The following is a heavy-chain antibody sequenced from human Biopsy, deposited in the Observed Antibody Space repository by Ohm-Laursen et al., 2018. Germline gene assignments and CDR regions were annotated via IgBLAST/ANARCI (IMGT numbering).Heavy chain of an antibody. V-gene: IGHV1-8*01. CDR1: GYTFINYD. Sequence: ASVKVSYKPSGYTFINYDIHWVRQASGQGLEWMGWMNPKSGDTGYAHKFQGRVTMARNASISTANMEMSSLRSEDTAVYYCARGRLSGTRRALDIWGQGTMVTVSS. CDR3: ARGRLSGTRRALDI. J-gene: IGHJ3*02. D-gene: IGHD1-7*01. CDR2: MNPKSGDT.